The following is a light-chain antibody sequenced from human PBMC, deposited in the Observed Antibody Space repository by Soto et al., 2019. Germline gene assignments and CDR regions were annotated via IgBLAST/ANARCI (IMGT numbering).Light chain of an antibody. CDR1: QDISRY. CDR3: QQLQSSPST. Sequence: IQLTQSPSSLSASVGDRVTITCRASQDISRYLAWYQQTAGKSPKLLIYGTSTLQSGVPSRFSGIGCGTYFTLTISSLQPEDFATYYCQQLQSSPSTFGPGTKVDF. CDR2: GTS. V-gene: IGKV1-9*01. J-gene: IGKJ3*01.